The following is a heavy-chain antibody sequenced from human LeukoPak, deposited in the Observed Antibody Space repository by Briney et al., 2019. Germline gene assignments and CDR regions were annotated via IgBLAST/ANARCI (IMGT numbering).Heavy chain of an antibody. V-gene: IGHV3-23*01. J-gene: IGHJ5*02. CDR2: ISGSGGST. Sequence: GGSLRLSCAASGFTFSSYAMSWVRQAPGEGLEWVSAISGSGGSTYYADSVKGRFTISRDNSKNTLYLQMNSLRAEDTAVYYCAKDSPGYYDFWSGYYTGDWFDPWGQGTLVTVSS. D-gene: IGHD3-3*01. CDR1: GFTFSSYA. CDR3: AKDSPGYYDFWSGYYTGDWFDP.